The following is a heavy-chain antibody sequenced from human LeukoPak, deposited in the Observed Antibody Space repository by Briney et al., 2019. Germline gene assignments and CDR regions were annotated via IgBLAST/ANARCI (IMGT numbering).Heavy chain of an antibody. J-gene: IGHJ2*01. Sequence: SETLSLTCTVSGVSISSSMYYWGWIRPPPGKGLEWIGSVSYSGSAYYNPSFKSRLAIPVDTSKNQLSLQLSCVTAADTAMYYCARIGHGANSHLKWYFDLWGRGTLVTVSS. CDR1: GVSISSSMYY. D-gene: IGHD4-23*01. CDR2: VSYSGSA. CDR3: ARIGHGANSHLKWYFDL. V-gene: IGHV4-39*01.